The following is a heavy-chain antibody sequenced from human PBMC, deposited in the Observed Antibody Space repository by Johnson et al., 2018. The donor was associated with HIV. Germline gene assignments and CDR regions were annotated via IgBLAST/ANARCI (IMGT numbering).Heavy chain of an antibody. D-gene: IGHD1-26*01. J-gene: IGHJ3*02. V-gene: IGHV3-66*01. CDR1: GFTFSDHY. CDR2: IYSGGST. CDR3: ARDGPRGSYGAFDI. Sequence: VQLVESGGGVVQPGRSLRLSCAASGFTFSDHYMDWVRQAPGKGLEWVSVIYSGGSTYYADSVKGRFTISRDNAKNSLYLQMNSRRAEDTALYYCARDGPRGSYGAFDIWGQGTMVTVSS.